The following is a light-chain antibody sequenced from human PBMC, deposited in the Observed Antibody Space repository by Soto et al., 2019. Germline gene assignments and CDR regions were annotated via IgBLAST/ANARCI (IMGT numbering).Light chain of an antibody. CDR2: GAS. CDR3: QQYGGSSYT. J-gene: IGKJ2*01. V-gene: IGKV3-20*01. CDR1: QSVSSNF. Sequence: EIVLTQSPGTLSLSPGERATLSCRASQSVSSNFLAWYQQKPGQAPRLLIFGASSRATGIPVRFSGSGSGTGFTLTICRLEPEDCAVYYCQQYGGSSYTFGQGTKLEIK.